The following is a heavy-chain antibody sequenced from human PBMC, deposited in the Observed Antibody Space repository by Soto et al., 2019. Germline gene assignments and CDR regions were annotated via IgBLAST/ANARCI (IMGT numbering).Heavy chain of an antibody. D-gene: IGHD2-15*01. CDR3: ASGKAATVPLYYFDY. CDR1: GGTFSSYA. Sequence: SAKVSCKASGGTFSSYAISWVRQAPGQGLEWMGGIIPIFGTANYAQKFQGRVTITADKSTSTAYMELSSLRSEDTAVYYCASGKAATVPLYYFDYWGQGTLVTVSS. J-gene: IGHJ4*02. V-gene: IGHV1-69*06. CDR2: IIPIFGTA.